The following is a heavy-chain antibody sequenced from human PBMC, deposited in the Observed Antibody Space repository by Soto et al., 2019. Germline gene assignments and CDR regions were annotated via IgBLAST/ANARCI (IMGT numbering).Heavy chain of an antibody. CDR2: ISGSGGST. Sequence: GGSLRLSCAASGFTFSSYAMSWVRQAPGKGLEWVSAISGSGGSTYYADSVKGRFTISRDNSKNTLYLQMNSLRAEDTAVYYCAKDSCSSTSCYGDYWGQGTMVTVYS. J-gene: IGHJ4*02. CDR1: GFTFSSYA. CDR3: AKDSCSSTSCYGDY. V-gene: IGHV3-23*01. D-gene: IGHD2-2*01.